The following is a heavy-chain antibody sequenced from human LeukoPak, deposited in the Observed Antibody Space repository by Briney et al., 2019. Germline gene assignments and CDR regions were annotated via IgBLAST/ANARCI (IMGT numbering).Heavy chain of an antibody. Sequence: ASVKVSCKASGYTLTSYGISWVRQAPGQGLEWMGWISAYNGNTNYAQKLQGRVTMTTDTSTSTAYMELRSLRSDDTAVYYCARGGMLASPLWYYYGMDVWGQGTTVTVSS. CDR1: GYTLTSYG. V-gene: IGHV1-18*01. CDR3: ARGGMLASPLWYYYGMDV. D-gene: IGHD2-8*01. J-gene: IGHJ6*02. CDR2: ISAYNGNT.